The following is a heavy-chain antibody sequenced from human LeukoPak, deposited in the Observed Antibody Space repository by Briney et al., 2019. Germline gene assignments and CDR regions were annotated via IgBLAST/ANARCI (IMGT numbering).Heavy chain of an antibody. J-gene: IGHJ5*02. CDR2: IYHSGST. V-gene: IGHV4-38-2*02. CDR3: AHLIVVPAAIAYSGWFDP. D-gene: IGHD2-2*01. CDR1: GYSISSGYY. Sequence: PSETLSLTCTVSGYSISSGYYWGWIRQPPGKGLEWIGSIYHSGSTYYNPSLKSRVTISVDTSKNQFSLKLSSVTAADTAVYYCAHLIVVPAAIAYSGWFDPGAREPWSPSPQ.